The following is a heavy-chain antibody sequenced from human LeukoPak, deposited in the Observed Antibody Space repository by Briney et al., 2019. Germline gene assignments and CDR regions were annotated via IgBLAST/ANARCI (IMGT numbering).Heavy chain of an antibody. Sequence: GRSLRLSCAASGFTFSSYGMHWVRQAPGKGLEWVAVIWYDGSNKYYADSVKGRFTISRDNSKNTLYLQMNSLRAEDTAVYYCARERSSGWPFYYYYYGMDVRGQGTTVTVSS. J-gene: IGHJ6*02. CDR1: GFTFSSYG. D-gene: IGHD6-19*01. V-gene: IGHV3-33*01. CDR3: ARERSSGWPFYYYYYGMDV. CDR2: IWYDGSNK.